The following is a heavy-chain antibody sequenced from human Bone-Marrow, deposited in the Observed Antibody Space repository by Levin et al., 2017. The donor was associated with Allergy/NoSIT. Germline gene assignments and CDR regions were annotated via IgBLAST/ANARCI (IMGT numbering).Heavy chain of an antibody. CDR3: ARGGGGTPVDC. D-gene: IGHD3-16*01. Sequence: GESLKISCKASGYTFTSYDINWVRQATGQGLEWMGWMNPNSGNGGYALKFKGRVTMTRNTSISTAYMELSSLRSEDTAVYYCARGGGGTPVDCWGQGTLVTVSS. V-gene: IGHV1-8*01. CDR2: MNPNSGNG. CDR1: GYTFTSYD. J-gene: IGHJ4*02.